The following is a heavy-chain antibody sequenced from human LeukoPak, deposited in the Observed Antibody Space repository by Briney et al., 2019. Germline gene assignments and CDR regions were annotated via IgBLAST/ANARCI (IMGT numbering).Heavy chain of an antibody. CDR3: AHNSYYDFWTGYHVYYFDY. Sequence: SGPTLVKPTQTLTLTCTFAGFSLSTRGVGVGWIRQPPGKALEWLALIYWDDDKRYSPSLKSRLTITKYTSKNQVVLTMTNMDPVDTATYFCAHNSYYDFWTGYHVYYFDYWGQGTLVTVSS. CDR2: IYWDDDK. CDR1: GFSLSTRGVG. J-gene: IGHJ4*02. D-gene: IGHD3-3*01. V-gene: IGHV2-5*02.